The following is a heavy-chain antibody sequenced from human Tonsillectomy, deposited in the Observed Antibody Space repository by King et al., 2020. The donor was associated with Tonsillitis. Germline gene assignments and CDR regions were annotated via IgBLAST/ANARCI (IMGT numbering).Heavy chain of an antibody. CDR2: SRNKADNYAT. CDR3: TRRALYGSYGMDV. Sequence: VQLVESGGGLVQPGGSLKLSCAASGFSFSGSAMHWVRQFSGKGLEWVGRSRNKADNYATAYAASVKGRFTISRDESKNTAYLQMNSLKTEDTAVYYCTRRALYGSYGMDVWGQGTTVTVSS. CDR1: GFSFSGSA. D-gene: IGHD2-15*01. V-gene: IGHV3-73*02. J-gene: IGHJ6*02.